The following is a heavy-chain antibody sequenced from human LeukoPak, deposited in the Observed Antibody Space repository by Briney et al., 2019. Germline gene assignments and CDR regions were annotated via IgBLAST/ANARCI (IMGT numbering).Heavy chain of an antibody. Sequence: SETLSLTCTVSGGSISFYYWSWIRQPPGKGLEWIGYIYYSGSTDYNPSLKTRVTMSVDTSKNEFSLKLSSVTAADTAVYYCARDYCTSTSCYPDSWGQGTLVTVSS. CDR2: IYYSGST. CDR1: GGSISFYY. D-gene: IGHD2-2*01. V-gene: IGHV4-59*01. CDR3: ARDYCTSTSCYPDS. J-gene: IGHJ4*02.